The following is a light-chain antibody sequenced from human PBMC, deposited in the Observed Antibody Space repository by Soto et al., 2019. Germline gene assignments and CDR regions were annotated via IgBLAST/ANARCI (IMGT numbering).Light chain of an antibody. CDR3: QQYNSYPF. CDR1: QSISSW. CDR2: DAS. J-gene: IGKJ2*01. Sequence: DIQMTQSPSTLSASVGDRVTITCRASQSISSWLAWYQQKPGKAPKLLIYDASSLESGVPSRFSGSGSGTEFTLTISSLQPDDFAPYYCQQYNSYPFFGQGTKLEIK. V-gene: IGKV1-5*01.